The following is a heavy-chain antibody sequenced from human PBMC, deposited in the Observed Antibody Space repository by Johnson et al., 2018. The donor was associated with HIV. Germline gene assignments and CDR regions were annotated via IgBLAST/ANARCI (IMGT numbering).Heavy chain of an antibody. V-gene: IGHV3-30-3*01. CDR3: ARDRGYSGSYFGAFDI. CDR2: ISYDGSNK. CDR1: GFTFSDYY. J-gene: IGHJ3*02. D-gene: IGHD1-26*01. Sequence: QVQLVESGGGLVQPGGSLRLSCAASGFTFSDYYMSWIRQAPGKGLEWVAVISYDGSNKYYADSVKGRFTISRDNSKNTLSLQMNSLRAEDTAVYYCARDRGYSGSYFGAFDIWGQGTMVTVSS.